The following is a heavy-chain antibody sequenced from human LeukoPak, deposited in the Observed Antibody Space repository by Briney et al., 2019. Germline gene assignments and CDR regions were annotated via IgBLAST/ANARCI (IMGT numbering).Heavy chain of an antibody. Sequence: GGSLRLSCTASGFTFSSYSMSWVRQAPGKGLEWISYITSGSSSIFYADSVKGRFTISRDNAKSSLYLQMNSLRADDTAVYYCARDRALYDSRRGYYYTEDDYWGQGTLVTVSS. CDR3: ARDRALYDSRRGYYYTEDDY. CDR1: GFTFSSYS. V-gene: IGHV3-48*04. J-gene: IGHJ4*02. D-gene: IGHD3-22*01. CDR2: ITSGSSSI.